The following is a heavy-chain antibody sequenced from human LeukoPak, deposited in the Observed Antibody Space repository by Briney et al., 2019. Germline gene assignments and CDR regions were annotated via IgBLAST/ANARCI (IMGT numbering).Heavy chain of an antibody. CDR2: ISGSGGST. D-gene: IGHD6-19*01. Sequence: GGSLRLSCAASGFTFSSYGMSWVRQAPGKGLEWVSAISGSGGSTYYADSVKGRFTISRDNSKNTLYLQMNSLRAEDTAVYYCARDGIAVSYYYYYYMDVWGKGTTVTVSS. V-gene: IGHV3-23*01. CDR1: GFTFSSYG. J-gene: IGHJ6*03. CDR3: ARDGIAVSYYYYYYMDV.